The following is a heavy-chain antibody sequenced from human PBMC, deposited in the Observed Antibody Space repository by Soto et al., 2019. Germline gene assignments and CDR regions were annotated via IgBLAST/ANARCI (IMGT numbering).Heavy chain of an antibody. D-gene: IGHD3-22*01. CDR1: GGTFSSDT. CDR3: ARDWGAYDSGGTGYFEL. Sequence: QVQLVQSGAEVKKPGSSVKVSCKASGGTFSSDTISWVRQAPGQGLEWMGRIIPILGIANYAQKFQGRVTITADKYTSTAYMELSSLRSEDTAVYYCARDWGAYDSGGTGYFELWGRGTLVTVSS. CDR2: IIPILGIA. J-gene: IGHJ2*01. V-gene: IGHV1-69*08.